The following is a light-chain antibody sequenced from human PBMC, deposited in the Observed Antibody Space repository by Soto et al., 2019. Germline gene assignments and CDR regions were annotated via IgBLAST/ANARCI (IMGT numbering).Light chain of an antibody. CDR3: SSYTSSSTDV. J-gene: IGLJ1*01. Sequence: QSALTQPASVSGSPGQSITISCTGTSSDVGGYNYVSWYQQHPGKAPKLMIYEVSNRPSGVSNRFSGSKSGNTASLNISGLQAEDEADYYCSSYTSSSTDVFGTGTKLTVL. V-gene: IGLV2-14*01. CDR1: SSDVGGYNY. CDR2: EVS.